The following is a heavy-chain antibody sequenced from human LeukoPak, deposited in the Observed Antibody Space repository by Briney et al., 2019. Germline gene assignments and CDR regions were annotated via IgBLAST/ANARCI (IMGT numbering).Heavy chain of an antibody. CDR1: GFTFSSYW. D-gene: IGHD6-19*01. CDR2: IKQDGSEK. V-gene: IGHV3-7*01. CDR3: ARRGSSGWYRAFDI. Sequence: GGSLRLSCAASGFTFSSYWTSWVRQAPGKGLEWVANIKQDGSEKYYVDSVKGRFTISRDNAKNSLYLQMNSLRAEDTAVYYCARRGSSGWYRAFDIWGQGTMVTVSS. J-gene: IGHJ3*02.